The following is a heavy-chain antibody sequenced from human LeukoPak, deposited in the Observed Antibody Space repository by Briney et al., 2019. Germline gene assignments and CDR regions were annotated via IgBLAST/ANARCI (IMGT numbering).Heavy chain of an antibody. J-gene: IGHJ5*02. Sequence: SETPSLTCAVYGGSFSGYYWSWIRQPPGKGLEWIGEINHSGSTNYNPSLKSRVTISVDTSKNQFSLKLSSVTAADTAVYYCARGVGGWNTNWFDPWGQGTLVTVSS. V-gene: IGHV4-34*01. CDR2: INHSGST. D-gene: IGHD1/OR15-1a*01. CDR3: ARGVGGWNTNWFDP. CDR1: GGSFSGYY.